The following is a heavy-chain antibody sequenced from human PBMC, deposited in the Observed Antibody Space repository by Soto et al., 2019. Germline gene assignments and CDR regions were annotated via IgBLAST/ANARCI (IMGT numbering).Heavy chain of an antibody. CDR1: GFTFGSYS. CDR3: AKGGEYWYFDL. V-gene: IGHV3-23*01. Sequence: EMQLLDSGGGLVQPGGSLRLSCAASGFTFGSYSISWIRQPPGKGLEWVATISGSGESTYYADSVKGRFTISRDNSKNTLYLKMNSLRAEDTAVYHCAKGGEYWYFDLWGRGTLVTVSS. D-gene: IGHD3-10*01. CDR2: ISGSGEST. J-gene: IGHJ2*01.